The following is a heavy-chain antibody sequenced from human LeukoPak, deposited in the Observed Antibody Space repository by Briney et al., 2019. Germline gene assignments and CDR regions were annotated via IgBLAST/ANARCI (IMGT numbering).Heavy chain of an antibody. CDR2: IYTSGNT. D-gene: IGHD6-6*01. V-gene: IGHV4-4*07. CDR3: AREVGTIATRKAFDY. CDR1: GGSISSYY. Sequence: KPSETLSLTCTVSGGSISSYYWSWIRQPAGKGLEWIGRIYTSGNTNYNPSLKSRVTMSVDTSKNQFSLKLSSETAADTAVYFCAREVGTIATRKAFDYWGQGTLVTVSS. J-gene: IGHJ4*02.